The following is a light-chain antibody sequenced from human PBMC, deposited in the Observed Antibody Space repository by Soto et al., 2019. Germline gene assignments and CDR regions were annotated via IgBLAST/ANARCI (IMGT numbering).Light chain of an antibody. J-gene: IGKJ1*01. CDR2: GAS. V-gene: IGKV3-20*01. CDR3: QQYGNSPWT. CDR1: QSVSSSY. Sequence: EIVLTQSPGTLSLSPGDRATLSCRASQSVSSSYLAWYQQKPGQAPRRLIFGASNRATGIPDRFSGSGSGTDFTLTISRLEPEDFAVYYCQQYGNSPWTFGQGTKVEIK.